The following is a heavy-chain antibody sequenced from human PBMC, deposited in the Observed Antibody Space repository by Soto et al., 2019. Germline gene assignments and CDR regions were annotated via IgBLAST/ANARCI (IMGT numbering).Heavy chain of an antibody. J-gene: IGHJ4*02. V-gene: IGHV1-18*01. CDR2: ISAYNGNK. CDR1: FYTITAYD. Sequence: GSAVMLSCEGCFYTITAYDISWGLPAPGQGLEWMGWISAYNGNKNSAQKLQGRVTMTTDTSTSTDYMELRSLRSDVTDVYYCARDSTEWGGDQVDWGQGPLVTV. D-gene: IGHD2-2*01. CDR3: ARDSTEWGGDQVD.